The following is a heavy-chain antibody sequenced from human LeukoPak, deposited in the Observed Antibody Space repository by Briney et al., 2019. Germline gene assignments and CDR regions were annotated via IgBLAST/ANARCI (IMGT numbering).Heavy chain of an antibody. CDR2: ISYDGSNK. D-gene: IGHD6-19*01. CDR1: GFTFSSYA. CDR3: ARTSGWDAFDI. V-gene: IGHV3-30-3*01. J-gene: IGHJ3*02. Sequence: PGGSLRLSCAASGFTFSSYAMHWVRQAPGKGLEWVAVISYDGSNKYYADSVKGRFTISRDNSKNTLYLQMNSLRAEDTAVYYCARTSGWDAFDIWGQGTMVTVSS.